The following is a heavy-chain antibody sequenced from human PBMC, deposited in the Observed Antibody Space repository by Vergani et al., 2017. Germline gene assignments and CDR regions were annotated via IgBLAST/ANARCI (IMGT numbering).Heavy chain of an antibody. CDR2: IYYSGST. V-gene: IGHV4-39*01. CDR3: ARHSTVEWLVKLGWIDP. J-gene: IGHJ5*02. D-gene: IGHD6-19*01. CDR1: GASIRSSNYY. Sequence: QLQLQESGPGLVKPSATLSLTCSVSGASIRSSNYYWGWIRQPPGKGLAWVASIYYSGSTYYNPALKIRVTISVDTSKNQFSLELSSVTAADTAVYFCARHSTVEWLVKLGWIDPWGQGILVTVSS.